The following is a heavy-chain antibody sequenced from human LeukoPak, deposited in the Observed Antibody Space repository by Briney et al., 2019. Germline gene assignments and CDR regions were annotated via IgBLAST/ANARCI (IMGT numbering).Heavy chain of an antibody. CDR2: IGGSGGST. Sequence: GGSLRLSCAASGFTFSSYAMSWVRQAPGKGLEWVSAIGGSGGSTYYADSVKGRFTISRDNSKNTLYLQMNSLRAEDTAVYYCAKDPYCSSTSCPEVDYWGQGTLVTVSS. CDR1: GFTFSSYA. CDR3: AKDPYCSSTSCPEVDY. J-gene: IGHJ4*02. D-gene: IGHD2-2*01. V-gene: IGHV3-23*01.